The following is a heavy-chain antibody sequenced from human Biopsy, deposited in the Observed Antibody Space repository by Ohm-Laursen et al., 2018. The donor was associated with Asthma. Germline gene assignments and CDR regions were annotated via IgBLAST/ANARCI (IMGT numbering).Heavy chain of an antibody. D-gene: IGHD4-17*01. CDR2: HDHEEGGT. Sequence: ASVKSCKISGYSLTDLSMHWVRQAPGQGLEWMGGHDHEEGGTVNARRFQGRVTMTEDTSTDTAYMELSSLSSDDTAVYYCASDFPKDYVRYNFQFWGQGTLVTVSS. V-gene: IGHV1-24*01. CDR1: GYSLTDLS. CDR3: ASDFPKDYVRYNFQF. J-gene: IGHJ4*02.